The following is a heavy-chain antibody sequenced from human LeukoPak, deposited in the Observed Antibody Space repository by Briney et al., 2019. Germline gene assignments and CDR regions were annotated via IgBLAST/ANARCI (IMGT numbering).Heavy chain of an antibody. V-gene: IGHV4-34*01. CDR2: INHSGST. Sequence: SETLSLTCAVHGGSFSGYYWSWIRQPPGKGLEWIGEINHSGSTNYNPSLKSRVTISVDTSKNQFSLKLSSVTAADTAVYYCASSRMYSSGWYFYYWGQGTLVTVSS. D-gene: IGHD6-19*01. CDR3: ASSRMYSSGWYFYY. CDR1: GGSFSGYY. J-gene: IGHJ4*02.